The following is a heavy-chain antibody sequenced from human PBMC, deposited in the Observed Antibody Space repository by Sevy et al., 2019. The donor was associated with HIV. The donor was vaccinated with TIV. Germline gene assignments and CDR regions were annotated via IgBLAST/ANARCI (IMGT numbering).Heavy chain of an antibody. D-gene: IGHD3-22*01. CDR1: GFTFSSYA. Sequence: GGSLRLSCAASGFTFSSYAMSWVRQAPGKGLEWVSAISGSGGSTYYADSVKGRFTISGDNSKNTLYLQMNSLRAEDTAVYYCATRPTMIVVVIQAWGQGTLVTASS. CDR3: ATRPTMIVVVIQA. CDR2: ISGSGGST. V-gene: IGHV3-23*01. J-gene: IGHJ5*02.